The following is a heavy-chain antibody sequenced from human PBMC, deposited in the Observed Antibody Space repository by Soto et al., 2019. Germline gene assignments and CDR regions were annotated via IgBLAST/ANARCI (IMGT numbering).Heavy chain of an antibody. V-gene: IGHV3-23*01. CDR2: ISGSGGST. CDR1: GFTFSSYA. J-gene: IGHJ3*02. CDR3: ANGRSGYGTHDAFDI. Sequence: EVQLLESGGGLVQPGGSLRLSCAASGFTFSSYAMSWVRQAPGKGLEWVSAISGSGGSTYYADSGKGRFTISRDNSKNTLYLQMNSLRAEDTAVYYCANGRSGYGTHDAFDIWGQGTMVTVSS. D-gene: IGHD5-12*01.